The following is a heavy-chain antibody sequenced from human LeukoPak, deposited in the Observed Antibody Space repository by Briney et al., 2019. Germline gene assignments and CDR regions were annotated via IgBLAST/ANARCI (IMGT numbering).Heavy chain of an antibody. V-gene: IGHV5-51*01. CDR3: ARRSGSYYDSSGYYAY. Sequence: GESLKISCKGSGYSFTSYWIGWVRQTPGKGLEWMGIIYPCDSDTRYSPSFQGQVTISADKSISTAYLQWSSLKASDTAMYYCARRSGSYYDSSGYYAYWGQGTLVTVSS. CDR1: GYSFTSYW. D-gene: IGHD3-22*01. J-gene: IGHJ4*02. CDR2: IYPCDSDT.